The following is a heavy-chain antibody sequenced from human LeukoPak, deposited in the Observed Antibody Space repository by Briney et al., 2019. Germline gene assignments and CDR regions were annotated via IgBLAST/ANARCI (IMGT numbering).Heavy chain of an antibody. CDR2: INHSGST. Sequence: PSETLSLTCAVYGGSFSGYYWSWIRQPPGKGLEWIGEINHSGSTNYNPSLKSRVTISVDTSKNQFSLKLSSVTAADTAVYYCARGTGSDYYDSSGYSPFDYWGQGTLVTVSS. CDR3: ARGTGSDYYDSSGYSPFDY. J-gene: IGHJ4*02. V-gene: IGHV4-34*01. CDR1: GGSFSGYY. D-gene: IGHD3-22*01.